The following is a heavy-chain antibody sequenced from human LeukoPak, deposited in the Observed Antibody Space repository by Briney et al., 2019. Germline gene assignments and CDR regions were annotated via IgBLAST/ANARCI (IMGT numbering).Heavy chain of an antibody. Sequence: SETLSLTCTVSRGSISNYWWSWIRQAAGKGLEWIGRVYPSGTTHYNPSLQSRVTLSVDTSKNQLSLTLSSLTAADTAVYYCARDVGGYEDYWGQGTLVTVSS. CDR1: RGSISNYW. CDR2: VYPSGTT. J-gene: IGHJ4*02. V-gene: IGHV4-4*07. CDR3: ARDVGGYEDY. D-gene: IGHD5-12*01.